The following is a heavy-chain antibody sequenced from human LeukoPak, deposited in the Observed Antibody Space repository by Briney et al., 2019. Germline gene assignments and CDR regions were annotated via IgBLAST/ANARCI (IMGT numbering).Heavy chain of an antibody. CDR1: GGSISSYY. D-gene: IGHD2-2*02. J-gene: IGHJ6*03. V-gene: IGHV4-4*07. Sequence: SETLSLTCTVSGGSISSYYWSWIRQPAGKGLEWIGRIYTSGTTNYNPSLKSRVTMSVDTSKNQFSLRLSSVTAADTAVYYCARGRLYCSSTSCYTSAYYYYYYMDAWGKGTTVTVSS. CDR3: ARGRLYCSSTSCYTSAYYYYYYMDA. CDR2: IYTSGTT.